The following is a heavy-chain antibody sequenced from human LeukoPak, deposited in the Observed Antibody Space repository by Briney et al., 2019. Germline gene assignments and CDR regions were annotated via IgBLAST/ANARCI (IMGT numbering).Heavy chain of an antibody. V-gene: IGHV2-5*02. J-gene: IGHJ4*02. CDR1: GFSLSSSGVG. CDR2: IYWDDDR. Sequence: SGPTLVKPQQTLTLTCTFSGFSLSSSGVGVGWIRQPPGKALEWLALIYWDDDRRYSPSLKNRLTITKDTSRNQVVLTMTNMYPVDTATYYCAHAGRSYYDSRGPFDYGGQGTLVTVSS. CDR3: AHAGRSYYDSRGPFDY. D-gene: IGHD3-22*01.